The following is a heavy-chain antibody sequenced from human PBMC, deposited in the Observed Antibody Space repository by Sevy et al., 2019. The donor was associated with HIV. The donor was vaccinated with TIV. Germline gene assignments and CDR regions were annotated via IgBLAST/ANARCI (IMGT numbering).Heavy chain of an antibody. CDR2: INHSGST. CDR1: GGSFSGYY. J-gene: IGHJ4*02. V-gene: IGHV4-34*01. CDR3: ARDFLVGATNPTSNVDY. D-gene: IGHD1-26*01. Sequence: SETLSLTCAVYGGSFSGYYWSWIRQPPGKGLEWIGEINHSGSTNYNPSLKSRVTISVDTSKNQFSLKLSSVTAADTAVYYCARDFLVGATNPTSNVDYWGQGTLVTVSS.